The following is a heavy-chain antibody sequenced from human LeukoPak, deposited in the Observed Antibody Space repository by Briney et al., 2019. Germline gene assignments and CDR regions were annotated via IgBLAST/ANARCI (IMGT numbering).Heavy chain of an antibody. Sequence: GGSLRLSCAASGFIFSSYGMHWVRQAPGKGLEWAAFIRYDGSNKYYADSVKGRFTISRDNSKNTLYLQMNSLRAEDTAVYYCAREQQIAAAGRGCFDYWGQGTLVTVSS. CDR3: AREQQIAAAGRGCFDY. CDR1: GFIFSSYG. V-gene: IGHV3-30*02. CDR2: IRYDGSNK. D-gene: IGHD6-13*01. J-gene: IGHJ4*02.